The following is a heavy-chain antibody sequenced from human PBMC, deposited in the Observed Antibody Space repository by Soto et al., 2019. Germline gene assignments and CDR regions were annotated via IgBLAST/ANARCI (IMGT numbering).Heavy chain of an antibody. D-gene: IGHD2-8*02. CDR1: GYSFSNSG. CDR2: IIGYTGKA. Sequence: QVQLVQSGAEVKKPGASVNVSCKTSGYSFSNSGINWVRQAPGQGLEGLGWIIGYTGKALYAREFPGRVTMTTGTSASTAYMERRSLKSDDTAVYSCARGVVVVVLPDSSSLVGNWFDPWGQGTLVTVSS. CDR3: ARGVVVVVLPDSSSLVGNWFDP. V-gene: IGHV1-18*01. J-gene: IGHJ5*02.